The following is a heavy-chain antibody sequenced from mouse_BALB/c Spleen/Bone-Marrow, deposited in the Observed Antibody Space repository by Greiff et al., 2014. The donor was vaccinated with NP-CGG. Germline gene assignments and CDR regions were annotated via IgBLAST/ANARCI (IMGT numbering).Heavy chain of an antibody. CDR2: ISGYYGDA. CDR3: ARSGKVRNAMDY. Sequence: QVQLKQSGAKLVRPGVSVKLSCKGSGYTFTDHAIPWVKRSHAKSLEWIGVISGYYGDAIYNQKFKGKGTTTVDKSSSTAYTELARLTTEDSAIYYCARSGKVRNAMDYWGQGTSVTVSS. J-gene: IGHJ4*01. CDR1: GYTFTDHA. D-gene: IGHD2-14*01. V-gene: IGHV1S137*01.